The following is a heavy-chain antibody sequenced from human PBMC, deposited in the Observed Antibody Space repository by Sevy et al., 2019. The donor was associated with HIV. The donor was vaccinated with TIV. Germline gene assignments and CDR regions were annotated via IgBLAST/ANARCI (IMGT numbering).Heavy chain of an antibody. CDR1: AFSFSTNG. J-gene: IGHJ4*02. CDR3: AKDQGYNWNTEGFFDY. D-gene: IGHD1-20*01. Sequence: GESLKISCAASAFSFSTNGMHWVRQAPGKGLEWVAFIRYDGSNKFYTDSVKGRFTISRDNSKNTLYLQMNSLTTEDTAVYYCAKDQGYNWNTEGFFDYWGQGTLVTVSS. CDR2: IRYDGSNK. V-gene: IGHV3-30*02.